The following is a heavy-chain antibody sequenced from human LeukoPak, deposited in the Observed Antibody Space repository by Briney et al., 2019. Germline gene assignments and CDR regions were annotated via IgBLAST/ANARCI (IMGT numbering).Heavy chain of an antibody. CDR2: IKQDGGEK. V-gene: IGHV3-7*01. Sequence: GGSLRLSCAASGFTFSSYWMSWVRQAPGKGLEWVANIKQDGGEKYYVDSVKGRFTISRDNAENSLYLQMNSLRAEDTAVYSCARDRSSGYFDLWGRGTLVTVSS. CDR3: ARDRSSGYFDL. J-gene: IGHJ2*01. CDR1: GFTFSSYW.